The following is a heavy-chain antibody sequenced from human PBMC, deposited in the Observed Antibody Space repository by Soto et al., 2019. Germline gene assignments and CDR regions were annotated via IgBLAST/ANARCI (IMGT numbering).Heavy chain of an antibody. CDR2: ISYDGSNK. V-gene: IGHV3-30*18. CDR1: GLTFSSYG. CDR3: AKALGFSSGWYQFDY. Sequence: QVQLVESGGGVVQPGRSLRLSCAASGLTFSSYGMHWVRQAPGKGLEWVAVISYDGSNKYSADSVKGRFTISRDNSKNTLYLQTNSLRAEDTAVYYCAKALGFSSGWYQFDYWGQGTLVTVSS. D-gene: IGHD6-19*01. J-gene: IGHJ4*02.